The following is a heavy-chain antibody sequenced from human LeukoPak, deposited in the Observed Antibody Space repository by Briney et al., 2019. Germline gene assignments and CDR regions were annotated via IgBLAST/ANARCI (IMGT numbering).Heavy chain of an antibody. CDR3: ARGYSLDV. J-gene: IGHJ6*02. CDR1: GFTFSDYD. Sequence: PGGSLRLSCAVSGFTFSDYDMSWIRQAPGKGLERVSYIGSGGYTIYYADSVKGRFTISRDNAKKSLYLQMYRLRPEDTAVYYCARGYSLDVWGQGTTVSVSS. CDR2: IGSGGYTI. V-gene: IGHV3-11*01. D-gene: IGHD2-15*01.